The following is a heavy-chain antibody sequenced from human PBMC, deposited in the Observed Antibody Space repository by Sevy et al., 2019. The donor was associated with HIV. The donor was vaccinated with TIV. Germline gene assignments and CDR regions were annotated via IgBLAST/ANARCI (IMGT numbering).Heavy chain of an antibody. Sequence: ASVKVSCKGSGYTLTALSMHWVRQAPGKGLEWMGTFDPEDGETRFAQKFQGRVTMTEDTSTDTAYMELSSLRSEDTAVYFCATTKDDYDSSGYPFDHWGQGALVTVSS. D-gene: IGHD3-22*01. V-gene: IGHV1-24*01. CDR2: FDPEDGET. J-gene: IGHJ4*02. CDR1: GYTLTALS. CDR3: ATTKDDYDSSGYPFDH.